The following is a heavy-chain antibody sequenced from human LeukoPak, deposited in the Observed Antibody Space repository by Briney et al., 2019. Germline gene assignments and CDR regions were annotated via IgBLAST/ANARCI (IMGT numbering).Heavy chain of an antibody. Sequence: SETLSLTCAVYGGSFSGYYWSWIRQPPGKGLEWIGEINHSGSTNYNPSLKSRVTISVDTSKNQFSLKLSSVTAADTAVYYCARGRTATTLDYWGQGTLVTVSS. CDR1: GGSFSGYY. CDR2: INHSGST. J-gene: IGHJ4*02. D-gene: IGHD4-17*01. CDR3: ARGRTATTLDY. V-gene: IGHV4-34*01.